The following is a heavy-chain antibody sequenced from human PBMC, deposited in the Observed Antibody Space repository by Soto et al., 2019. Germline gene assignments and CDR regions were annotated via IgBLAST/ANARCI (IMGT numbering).Heavy chain of an antibody. CDR1: GGSISSSSYY. D-gene: IGHD3-22*01. Sequence: SETLSLTCTVSGGSISSSSYYWGWIRQPPGKGLEWIGSIYYSGSTYYNPSLKSRVTISVDTSKNQFSLKLSSVTAADTAVYYCARLGRITMIVVVIWAFDIWGQGTMVTVSS. CDR3: ARLGRITMIVVVIWAFDI. CDR2: IYYSGST. V-gene: IGHV4-39*01. J-gene: IGHJ3*02.